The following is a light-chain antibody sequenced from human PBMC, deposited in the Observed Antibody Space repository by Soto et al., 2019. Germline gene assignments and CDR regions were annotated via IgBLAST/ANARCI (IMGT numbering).Light chain of an antibody. CDR2: AAS. Sequence: IQMTQSPSSLAASCRNRVTITCRASQDIGNDLGWYQQNTGKAPNILIYAASSLRSGVPSRFRGSGSGTHFTLTINRLQAEDSTTYFCLQDYTYPWTFGQGTKVDIK. J-gene: IGKJ1*01. CDR3: LQDYTYPWT. V-gene: IGKV1-6*02. CDR1: QDIGND.